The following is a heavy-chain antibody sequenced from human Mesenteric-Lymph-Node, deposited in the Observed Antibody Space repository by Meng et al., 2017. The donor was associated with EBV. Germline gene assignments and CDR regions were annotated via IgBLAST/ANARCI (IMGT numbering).Heavy chain of an antibody. V-gene: IGHV3-30-3*01. CDR3: ARETWSQPLDY. D-gene: IGHD2-8*02. CDR2: ISYDGSKK. CDR1: GFTFSSDA. J-gene: IGHJ4*02. Sequence: QVLLVESXXXXXQXXRXXRLSCATSGFTFSSDAMHWVRQAPAKGLEWVAVISYDGSKKYYADSLKGRFTISRDNSKNTLYLQISSLRDDDTAVYYCARETWSQPLDYWGQGTLVTVSS.